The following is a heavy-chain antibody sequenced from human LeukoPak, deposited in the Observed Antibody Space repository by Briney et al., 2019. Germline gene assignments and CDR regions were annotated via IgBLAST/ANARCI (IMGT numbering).Heavy chain of an antibody. CDR2: LSGDGGNT. D-gene: IGHD3-10*01. CDR1: GGSISSGGYY. Sequence: ETLSLTCTVSGGSISSGGYYWRSIRQHPGKGLKWVSLLSGDGGNTYYADSVKGRVTISRDNSKNSLYLQMNSLRTEDTALYYCAKGGMVRAVTKYGMDVWGQGTTVTVSS. CDR3: AKGGMVRAVTKYGMDV. V-gene: IGHV3-43*02. J-gene: IGHJ6*02.